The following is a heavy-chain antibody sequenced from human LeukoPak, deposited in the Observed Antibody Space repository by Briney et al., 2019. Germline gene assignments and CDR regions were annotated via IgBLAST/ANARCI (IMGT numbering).Heavy chain of an antibody. CDR1: GGSISTYY. CDR2: IYYTGST. D-gene: IGHD6-19*01. Sequence: SETLSLTCTVSGGSISTYYWSWIRQPPGKGLEWIGYIYYTGSTSYNPSLKSRVTMSLDASKNQFSLELNSVTPADTAVYYCARVFSSGWGPTFAIWGQGTKVTVSS. V-gene: IGHV4-59*01. CDR3: ARVFSSGWGPTFAI. J-gene: IGHJ3*02.